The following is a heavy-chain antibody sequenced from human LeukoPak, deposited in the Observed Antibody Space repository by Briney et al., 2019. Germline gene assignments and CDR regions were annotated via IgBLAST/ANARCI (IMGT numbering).Heavy chain of an antibody. CDR1: GYTFTGYY. CDR2: INPNSGGT. V-gene: IGHV1-2*04. J-gene: IGHJ4*02. Sequence: ASVKVSCKASGYTFTGYYMHWVRQAPGQGLEWMGWINPNSGGTNYAQKFQGWVTMTRDTSISTAYMELSRLRSDDTAVYYCARDPDDSSGYTFGYWGQGTLVTVSS. D-gene: IGHD3-22*01. CDR3: ARDPDDSSGYTFGY.